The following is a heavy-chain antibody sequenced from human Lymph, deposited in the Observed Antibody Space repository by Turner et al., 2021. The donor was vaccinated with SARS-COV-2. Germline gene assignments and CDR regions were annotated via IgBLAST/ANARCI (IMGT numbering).Heavy chain of an antibody. D-gene: IGHD3-10*01. CDR3: ARYASGGYFYYGMDV. Sequence: QVQLVESGGGVVQPGRSLRLSCAASGFTFSTYAIYWVRQAPGKGLEWVAVISYDGSNKYYADSVKGRFTISRDNSKNTLYLQMNSLRAEDTAVYYCARYASGGYFYYGMDVWGQGITVTVS. CDR1: GFTFSTYA. CDR2: ISYDGSNK. V-gene: IGHV3-30*04. J-gene: IGHJ6*02.